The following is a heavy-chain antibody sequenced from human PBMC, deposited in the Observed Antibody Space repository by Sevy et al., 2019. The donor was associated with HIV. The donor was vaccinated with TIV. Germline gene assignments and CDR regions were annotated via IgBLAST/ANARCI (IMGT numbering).Heavy chain of an antibody. CDR3: ARAMGPGSYRTFDY. J-gene: IGHJ4*02. V-gene: IGHV1-2*02. D-gene: IGHD1-26*01. CDR1: GYTFTGYY. CDR2: INPNSGGT. Sequence: ASVKVSCKASGYTFTGYYMHWVRQAPGQGLEWMGWINPNSGGTNYAQKFQGRVTMTRDTSISTAYMELSRLRSDDTAVYYCARAMGPGSYRTFDYWGQGTLVTASS.